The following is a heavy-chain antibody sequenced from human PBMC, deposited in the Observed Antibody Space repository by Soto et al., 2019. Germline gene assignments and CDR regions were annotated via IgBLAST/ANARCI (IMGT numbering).Heavy chain of an antibody. J-gene: IGHJ3*02. CDR3: AKEPFGGVIVIGLSAFDI. CDR2: ISGSGGRT. CDR1: GFTFSSYA. V-gene: IGHV3-23*01. Sequence: GGSLRLSCAASGFTFSSYAMSWVRQAPGKGLEWVSAISGSGGRTYCADSVKGRFTISRANSKNTLYLQMNSLRAEETAVYYCAKEPFGGVIVIGLSAFDIWGQGTMVTVSS. D-gene: IGHD3-16*02.